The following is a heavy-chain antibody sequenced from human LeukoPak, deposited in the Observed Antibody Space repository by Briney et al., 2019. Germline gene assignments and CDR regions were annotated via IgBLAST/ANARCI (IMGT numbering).Heavy chain of an antibody. CDR1: GGSISSYY. D-gene: IGHD3-10*01. Sequence: PSETLSLTCTVSGGSISSYYWSWIRQPAGKGLEWIGRIHTSGSTNYNPSLKSRVTISVDKSKNQFSLKLSSVTAADTAVYYCARAFAMVRGGNYYYYMDVWGKGTTVTVSS. V-gene: IGHV4-4*07. CDR3: ARAFAMVRGGNYYYYMDV. CDR2: IHTSGST. J-gene: IGHJ6*03.